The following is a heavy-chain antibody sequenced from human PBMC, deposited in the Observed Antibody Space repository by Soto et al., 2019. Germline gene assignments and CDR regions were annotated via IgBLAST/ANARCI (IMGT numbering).Heavy chain of an antibody. D-gene: IGHD2-2*01. V-gene: IGHV3-7*01. CDR3: ARTGRAPKYCSSTSCYDHYFDY. CDR2: IKQDGSEK. J-gene: IGHJ4*02. Sequence: EVQLVESGGGLVQPGGSLRLSCAASGFTFSSYWMSWVRQAPGKGLEWVANIKQDGSEKYYVDSVKGRFTISRDNAKNSLYLQMNSLRAEDTAVYYCARTGRAPKYCSSTSCYDHYFDYWGQGTLVTVSS. CDR1: GFTFSSYW.